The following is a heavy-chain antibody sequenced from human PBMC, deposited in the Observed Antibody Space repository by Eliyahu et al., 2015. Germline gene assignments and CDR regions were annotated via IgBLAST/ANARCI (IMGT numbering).Heavy chain of an antibody. Sequence: QLQLQESGPGLVKPSETLSLTCTVSGGSISSSSYYWGWIRQPPGKGLEWIGSIYYSGSTYYNPSLKSRVTISVDTSKNQFSLKLSSVTAADTAVYYCASHGRAYGGPPGGYFDLWGRGTLVTVSS. CDR2: IYYSGST. D-gene: IGHD4-23*01. V-gene: IGHV4-39*01. J-gene: IGHJ2*01. CDR1: GGSISSSSYY. CDR3: ASHGRAYGGPPGGYFDL.